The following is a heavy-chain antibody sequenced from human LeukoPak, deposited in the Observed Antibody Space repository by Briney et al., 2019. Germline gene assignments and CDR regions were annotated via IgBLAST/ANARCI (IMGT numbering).Heavy chain of an antibody. V-gene: IGHV3-23*01. D-gene: IGHD3/OR15-3a*01. Sequence: PGGSLRLSCAASGFTFNNYAMSWVRQAPGKGLEWVSTSRGSGGNTYYADSVKGRFTISRDNAKNSLYLQMNSLRAEDTAVYYCARGPQRDWYIDYWGQGTLVTVSS. CDR3: ARGPQRDWYIDY. CDR1: GFTFNNYA. J-gene: IGHJ4*02. CDR2: SRGSGGNT.